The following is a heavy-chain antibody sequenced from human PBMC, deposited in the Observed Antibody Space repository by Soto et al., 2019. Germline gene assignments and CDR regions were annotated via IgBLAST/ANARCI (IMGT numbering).Heavy chain of an antibody. CDR1: GFDFNSYS. CDR2: INSGSTSV. V-gene: IGHV3-48*01. CDR3: PSNRSPVAC. Sequence: EVQLVESGGGLVQPGGSLRLSCVASGFDFNSYSMNWVRQAPGKGLEWISYINSGSTSVFYADSVKGRFTISIDNAKNSLYLQMNSLRADDTHVSYFPSNRSPVACWCQGSLVTVS. J-gene: IGHJ1*01.